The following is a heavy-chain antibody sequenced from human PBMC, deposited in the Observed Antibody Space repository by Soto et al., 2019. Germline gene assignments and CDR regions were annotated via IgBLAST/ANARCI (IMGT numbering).Heavy chain of an antibody. Sequence: SVKVSCKASGYTFTGYYMHCVRQAPGQGLEWMGWINPNSGGTNYAQKFQGWVTMTRDTSISTAYMELSRLRSDDTAVYYCARDRLRFLEWLAPNPYYYYGMDVWGQGTTVTVSS. CDR2: INPNSGGT. V-gene: IGHV1-2*04. D-gene: IGHD3-3*01. CDR3: ARDRLRFLEWLAPNPYYYYGMDV. CDR1: GYTFTGYY. J-gene: IGHJ6*02.